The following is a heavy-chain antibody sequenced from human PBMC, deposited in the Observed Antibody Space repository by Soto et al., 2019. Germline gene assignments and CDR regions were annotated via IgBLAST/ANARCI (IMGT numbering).Heavy chain of an antibody. CDR3: ARDHKWDGMDV. CDR2: INYSGTT. CDR1: GGSFSSDSFI. D-gene: IGHD1-26*01. J-gene: IGHJ6*01. V-gene: IGHV4-31*01. Sequence: ASETLSLSCSVSGGSFSSDSFIWSWVSQFPWKGLEWIGYINYSGTTYYNPSLRSHFTMSVETWKNQFSLNLSSVTAADTAVYYCARDHKWDGMDVWGQGXT.